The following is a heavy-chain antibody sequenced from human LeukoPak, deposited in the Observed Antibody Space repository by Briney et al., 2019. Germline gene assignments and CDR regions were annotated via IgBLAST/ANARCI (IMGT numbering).Heavy chain of an antibody. Sequence: PGGSLRLSCAASGFTFSSYTMSWVRQAPGKGLEGVSNIGGSASGTFYSDSVKGRFTISRDNSKNTLYLQMNSLRAEDTAVYYCAKGGDGSYYSRADCWGQGTLVTVSS. J-gene: IGHJ4*02. D-gene: IGHD2-15*01. CDR1: GFTFSSYT. CDR2: IGGSASGT. CDR3: AKGGDGSYYSRADC. V-gene: IGHV3-23*01.